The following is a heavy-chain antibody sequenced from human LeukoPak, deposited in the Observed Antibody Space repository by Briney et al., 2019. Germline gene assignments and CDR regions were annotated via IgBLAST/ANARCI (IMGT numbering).Heavy chain of an antibody. CDR2: ISSSSSYI. CDR3: ASHVTYYYDSSGYYHGGFDY. Sequence: GGSLRLSCAASGFTFSSYSMNWVRQAPGKGLEWVSSISSSSSYIYYADSVKGRFTISRDNAKNSLYLQMNSLRAEDTAVYYCASHVTYYYDSSGYYHGGFDYWGQGTLVTVSS. J-gene: IGHJ4*02. D-gene: IGHD3-22*01. V-gene: IGHV3-21*01. CDR1: GFTFSSYS.